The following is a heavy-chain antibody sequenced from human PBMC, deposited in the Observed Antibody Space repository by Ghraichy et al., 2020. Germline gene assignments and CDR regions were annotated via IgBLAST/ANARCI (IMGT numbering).Heavy chain of an antibody. V-gene: IGHV1-69*13. CDR3: ARAGGRKLGNWFDP. D-gene: IGHD7-27*01. Sequence: LVKVSCKASGGTFSSYAISWVRQAPGQGLEWMGGIIPIFGTANYAQKFQGRVTITADESTSTAYMELSSLRSEDTAVYYCARAGGRKLGNWFDPWGQGTLVTVSS. CDR1: GGTFSSYA. J-gene: IGHJ5*02. CDR2: IIPIFGTA.